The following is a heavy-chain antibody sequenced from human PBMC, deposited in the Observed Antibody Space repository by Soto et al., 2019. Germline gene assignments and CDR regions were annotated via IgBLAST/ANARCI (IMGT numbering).Heavy chain of an antibody. J-gene: IGHJ4*02. Sequence: GGSLRLSCAASGFTFSSYAMSWVRQAPGKGLEWVSAISGSGGSTYYADSVKGRFTISRDNSKNTLYLQMNSLRAEDTAVYYCAKDPYYYGPGSYYYGTHWGQGTLVTVSS. V-gene: IGHV3-23*01. CDR2: ISGSGGST. CDR1: GFTFSSYA. D-gene: IGHD3-10*01. CDR3: AKDPYYYGPGSYYYGTH.